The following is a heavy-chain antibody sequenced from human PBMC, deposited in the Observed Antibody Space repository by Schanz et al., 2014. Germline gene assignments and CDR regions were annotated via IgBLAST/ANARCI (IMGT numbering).Heavy chain of an antibody. CDR1: AAFISRYY. V-gene: IGHV4-59*01. Sequence: QVQLQESRPGLVKPSETLSLTCTVSAAFISRYYWSWVRQAPGKGLEWIGYVNYIGSTKYNPALENRVAMSADTSKKRFSLKMSSVTTADTAVYYCASTHWCGSETAVVDYWGQGTLVTVSS. D-gene: IGHD3-3*01. CDR3: ASTHWCGSETAVVDY. CDR2: VNYIGST. J-gene: IGHJ4*02.